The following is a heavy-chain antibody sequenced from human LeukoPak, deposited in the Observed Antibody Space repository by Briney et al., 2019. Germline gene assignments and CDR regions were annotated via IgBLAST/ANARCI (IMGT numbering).Heavy chain of an antibody. CDR1: GFTFSSYW. D-gene: IGHD6-13*01. J-gene: IGHJ6*03. Sequence: PGGSLRLSCAASGFTFSSYWMHWVRQAPGKGLVWVSRINTDGSSTSYADSVKGRFTISRDNAKNTLYLQMNSLRAEDTAVYYCAKGLIGAAGISVNYYYYYYMDVWGKGTTVTVSS. V-gene: IGHV3-74*01. CDR2: INTDGSST. CDR3: AKGLIGAAGISVNYYYYYYMDV.